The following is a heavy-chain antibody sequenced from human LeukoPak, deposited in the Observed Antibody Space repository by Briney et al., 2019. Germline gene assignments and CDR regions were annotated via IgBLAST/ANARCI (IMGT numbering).Heavy chain of an antibody. CDR1: GFTFSNYA. Sequence: SGGSLRLSCVVSGFTFSNYAMSWVRQAPGKGLEWVSGISGSGGGTYYADSVKGRFTISRDNSKNTLHLQMNSLRAEDTAVYYCARDPPMYYYDEPGSRDAFDIWGQGTMVTVSS. D-gene: IGHD3-22*01. J-gene: IGHJ3*02. CDR3: ARDPPMYYYDEPGSRDAFDI. V-gene: IGHV3-23*01. CDR2: ISGSGGGT.